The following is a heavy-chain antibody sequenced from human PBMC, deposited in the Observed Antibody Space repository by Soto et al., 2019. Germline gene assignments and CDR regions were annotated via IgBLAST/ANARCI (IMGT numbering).Heavy chain of an antibody. V-gene: IGHV1-18*01. D-gene: IGHD2-15*01. Sequence: QVQLVQSGAEVKKPGASVKVSCKASGYTFTSYGISWVRQAPGQGLEGMGWISAYNGNTNYAQKLQGRVTMTTDTSTSTAYMELRSLRSDDTAVYYCASDKEHCSGDSCYSPEYVAYWGQGTLVTVSS. CDR2: ISAYNGNT. J-gene: IGHJ4*02. CDR1: GYTFTSYG. CDR3: ASDKEHCSGDSCYSPEYVAY.